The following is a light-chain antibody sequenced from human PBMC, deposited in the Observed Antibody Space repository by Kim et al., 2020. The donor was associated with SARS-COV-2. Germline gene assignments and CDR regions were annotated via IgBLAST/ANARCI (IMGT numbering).Light chain of an antibody. CDR3: QAWDSSNVV. V-gene: IGLV3-1*01. CDR2: QDS. Sequence: VAHKHPPNCSGSGDKLGDKYACCYRQKPGQSPILFIYQDSKRPSGIPERFSGSNSGNTATLTISGTQAMDEAAYYCQAWDSSNVVFGGGTQLTVL. CDR1: KLGDKY. J-gene: IGLJ2*01.